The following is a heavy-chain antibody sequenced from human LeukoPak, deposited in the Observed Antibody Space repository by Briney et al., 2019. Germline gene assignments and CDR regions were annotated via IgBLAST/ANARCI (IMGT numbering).Heavy chain of an antibody. V-gene: IGHV3-64D*09. CDR3: ASHSSSSRSFEY. CDR2: ISVNGYTT. CDR1: GFTFSSYT. Sequence: PGGSLRLSCSASGFTFSSYTMHWVRRAPGKGLEYVSAISVNGYTTYYADSVKGRFTISRDNSKNTLYLQMSSLRVEDTAVYYCASHSSSSRSFEYWGQGILVTVSS. D-gene: IGHD6-6*01. J-gene: IGHJ4*02.